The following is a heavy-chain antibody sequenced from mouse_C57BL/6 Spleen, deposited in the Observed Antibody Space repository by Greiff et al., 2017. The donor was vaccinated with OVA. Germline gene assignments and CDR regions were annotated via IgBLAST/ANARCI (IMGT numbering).Heavy chain of an antibody. CDR2: INPSTGGT. V-gene: IGHV1-42*01. CDR3: ARRDSAYYFDY. D-gene: IGHD6-1*01. J-gene: IGHJ2*01. Sequence: EVQLKESGPELVKPGASVKISCKASGYSFTGYYMNWVKQSPEKSLEWIGEINPSTGGTTYNQKFKAKATLTVDKSSSTAYMHLKSLTSEDSAVYYCARRDSAYYFDYWGQGTTLTVSS. CDR1: GYSFTGYY.